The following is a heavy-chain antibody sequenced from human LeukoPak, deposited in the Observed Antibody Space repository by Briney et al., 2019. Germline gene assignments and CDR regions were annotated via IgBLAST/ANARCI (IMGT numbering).Heavy chain of an antibody. CDR2: IYISGST. CDR3: AAGYNSGGTEGVY. Sequence: SETLSLTCTVSGGSISSYYWSSVRQPAGKGLEWIGRIYISGSTNYNPSLKSRVTISVDKSKNQFSPKLNSVTAADTAVYYCAAGYNSGGTEGVYWGQGTLVTVSS. CDR1: GGSISSYY. J-gene: IGHJ4*02. V-gene: IGHV4-4*07. D-gene: IGHD6-19*01.